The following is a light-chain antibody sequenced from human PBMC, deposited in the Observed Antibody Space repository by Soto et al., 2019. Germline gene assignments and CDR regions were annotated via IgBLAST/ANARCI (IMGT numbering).Light chain of an antibody. CDR1: QSVLYSSNNKNY. V-gene: IGKV4-1*01. Sequence: DIVMTQSPESLAVSLGERATINCKSSQSVLYSSNNKNYLAWYQQKPGQPPKLLIFWASTRESGVPDRFSGSGSETDFTLTISSLQAEDGAVYYGHQYFGGPWTFGQGTVVEIK. J-gene: IGKJ1*01. CDR2: WAS. CDR3: HQYFGGPWT.